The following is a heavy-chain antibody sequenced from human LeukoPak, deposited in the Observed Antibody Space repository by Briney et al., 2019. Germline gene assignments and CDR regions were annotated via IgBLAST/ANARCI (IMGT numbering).Heavy chain of an antibody. J-gene: IGHJ6*02. Sequence: SETLSLTCTVSGGSISSYYWSWVRQPPGKGLEWIGYIYYSGSTNYNPSLRSRVTISVDTSKNQFSLKLSSVTAADTAVYYCARGTYGSGSDYYYYGMDVWGQGTTVTVSS. CDR2: IYYSGST. CDR1: GGSISSYY. D-gene: IGHD3-10*01. CDR3: ARGTYGSGSDYYYYGMDV. V-gene: IGHV4-59*01.